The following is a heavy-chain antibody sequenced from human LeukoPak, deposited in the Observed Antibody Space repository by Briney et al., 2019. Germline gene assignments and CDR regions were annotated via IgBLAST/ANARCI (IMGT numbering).Heavy chain of an antibody. CDR3: AKDVRDAFDI. CDR1: GFTFSSYG. Sequence: GGSLRLSCAASGFTFSSYGMHWVRQAPGKGLEWVAFIRYDGSNKYYADSVKGRFTISRDNSKNTLYLQMNSLRAGDTAVYYCAKDVRDAFDIWGQGTMVTVSS. J-gene: IGHJ3*02. CDR2: IRYDGSNK. V-gene: IGHV3-30*02.